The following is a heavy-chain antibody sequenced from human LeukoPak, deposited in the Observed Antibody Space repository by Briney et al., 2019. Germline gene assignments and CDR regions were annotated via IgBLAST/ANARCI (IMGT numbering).Heavy chain of an antibody. V-gene: IGHV3-53*01. CDR3: ARDSSGWNYYYYGMDV. CDR1: GVTVSSNY. J-gene: IGHJ6*02. Sequence: QPGGSLRLSCAASGVTVSSNYMSWVRQAPGKGLEWVSVIYSGGSTYYADSVKGRFTISRDNSKNTLYLQMNSLRAEDTAVYYCARDSSGWNYYYYGMDVWGQGTTVTVSS. D-gene: IGHD6-19*01. CDR2: IYSGGST.